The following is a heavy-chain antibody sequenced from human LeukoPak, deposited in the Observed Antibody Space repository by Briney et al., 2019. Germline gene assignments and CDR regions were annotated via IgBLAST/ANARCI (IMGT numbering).Heavy chain of an antibody. CDR1: GYIFDTFP. V-gene: IGHV1-18*01. D-gene: IGHD3-10*01. CDR3: ARVALWFGEFQQDNWFDP. Sequence: ASVKVSCKTSGYIFDTFPISWVRQAPGQGLEWMGWINTYNGYTNYAQSLQGRVTMTRDTSTSTAFMDLWSLNSDDTAIYYCARVALWFGEFQQDNWFDPWGQGTLVTVSS. J-gene: IGHJ5*02. CDR2: INTYNGYT.